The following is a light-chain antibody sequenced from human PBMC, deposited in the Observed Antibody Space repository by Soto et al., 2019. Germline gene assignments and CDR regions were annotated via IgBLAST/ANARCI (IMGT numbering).Light chain of an antibody. CDR2: AAS. CDR3: QQYNTYPYT. J-gene: IGKJ2*01. Sequence: DIQMTQSPSSLSASVGDRVTITCRASQDISSWLAWYQHKPEKAPKSLIYAASGLQSGAPSRCSGSVSGTDFTLTISSLQPEDFATYCCQQYNTYPYTFGQGTKLDIK. CDR1: QDISSW. V-gene: IGKV1D-16*01.